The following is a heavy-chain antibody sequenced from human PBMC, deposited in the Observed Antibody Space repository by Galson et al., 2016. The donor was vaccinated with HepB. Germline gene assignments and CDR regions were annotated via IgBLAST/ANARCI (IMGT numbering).Heavy chain of an antibody. CDR2: VSWNSNTI. D-gene: IGHD6-6*01. Sequence: SLRLSCADTGFTFDDYAMHWVRQAPGKGLEWVSGVSWNSNTIAYADSVKGRFTISRDNAKNSLHLQMNSLRTEDTAIYYCVKDIFASIPTRLGHWGQGTLVTVSS. CDR1: GFTFDDYA. V-gene: IGHV3-9*01. J-gene: IGHJ4*02. CDR3: VKDIFASIPTRLGH.